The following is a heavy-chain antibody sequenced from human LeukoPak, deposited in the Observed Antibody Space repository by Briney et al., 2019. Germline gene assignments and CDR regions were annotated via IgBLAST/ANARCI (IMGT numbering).Heavy chain of an antibody. CDR3: ARDFLEDSY. CDR2: ISGSGGST. V-gene: IGHV3-23*01. D-gene: IGHD3-3*01. J-gene: IGHJ4*02. CDR1: GFTFSNYA. Sequence: GGSLRLSCAASGFTFSNYAMSWVRQAPGKGLEWVSGISGSGGSTYYADSVKGRFTISRDNSKNTLYLQMNSLRAEDTAVYYCARDFLEDSYWGQGTLVTVSS.